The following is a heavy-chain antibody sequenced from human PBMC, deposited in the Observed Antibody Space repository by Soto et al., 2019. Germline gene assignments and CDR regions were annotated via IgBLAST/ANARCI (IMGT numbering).Heavy chain of an antibody. J-gene: IGHJ4*02. Sequence: GGSLRLSCAASGFTVSDYYMSGIRQAPGKGLEWVSYISDSSDYTNYADSVKGRFTISRDNAKNSLFLHMNSLRAEDTAVYYCARDRGRDTDMVMPIDYWGQGTLVTVSS. D-gene: IGHD5-18*01. CDR2: ISDSSDYT. CDR1: GFTVSDYY. V-gene: IGHV3-11*06. CDR3: ARDRGRDTDMVMPIDY.